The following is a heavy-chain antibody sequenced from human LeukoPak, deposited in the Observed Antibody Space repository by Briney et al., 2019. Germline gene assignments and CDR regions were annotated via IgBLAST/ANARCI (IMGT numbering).Heavy chain of an antibody. D-gene: IGHD6-13*01. V-gene: IGHV3-72*01. CDR1: GFTFSDHN. CDR2: TSNKANSYTT. J-gene: IGHJ6*03. Sequence: GGSLRLSCAASGFTFSDHNMEWVRPAPGKGLEWVGSTSNKANSYTTEYAASVKGRFTISRDDSKNSLYLQMNSLRAEDRALYYCAKDTSSSWAWYYMDVWGKGTTVTVSS. CDR3: AKDTSSSWAWYYMDV.